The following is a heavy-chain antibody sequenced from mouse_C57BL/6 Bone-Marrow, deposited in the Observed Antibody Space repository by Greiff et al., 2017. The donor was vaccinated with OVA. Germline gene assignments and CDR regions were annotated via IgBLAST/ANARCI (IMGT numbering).Heavy chain of an antibody. CDR3: ARRGYYYGRYFDV. V-gene: IGHV5-9*01. D-gene: IGHD1-1*01. Sequence: EVQGVESGGGLVKPGGSLKLSCAASGFTFSSYTMSWVRQTPEKRLEWVATISGGGGNTYYPDSVKGRFTISRDNAKNTLYLQMSSLRSEDTALYYCARRGYYYGRYFDVWGTGTTVTVSS. CDR2: ISGGGGNT. J-gene: IGHJ1*03. CDR1: GFTFSSYT.